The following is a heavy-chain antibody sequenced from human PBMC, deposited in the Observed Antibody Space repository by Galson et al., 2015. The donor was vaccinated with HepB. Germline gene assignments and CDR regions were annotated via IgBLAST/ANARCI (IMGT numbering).Heavy chain of an antibody. CDR2: IPYDGRST. D-gene: IGHD3-22*01. J-gene: IGHJ4*02. CDR3: AKESQNKETDDSSVYFYEY. V-gene: IGHV3-30*18. Sequence: SLRLSCAASGFTFMSYGMHLFRHAPGKGLAWSAVIPYDGRSTYYASSVQGLFTVSRDNSENTLYMQINSLRTEDTAVYYCAKESQNKETDDSSVYFYEYWVRGTVRTVSS. CDR1: GFTFMSYG.